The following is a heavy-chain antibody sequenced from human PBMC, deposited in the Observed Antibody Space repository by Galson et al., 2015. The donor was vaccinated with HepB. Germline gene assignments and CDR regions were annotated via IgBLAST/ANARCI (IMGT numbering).Heavy chain of an antibody. CDR2: ISSSGSTT. D-gene: IGHD2-2*01. J-gene: IGHJ4*02. CDR1: GFTFRTYS. Sequence: SLRLSCAASGFTFRTYSMNWVRQAPGKGLEWVSYISSSGSTTYYADSVKGRFTISRDNAKNSLDLQMNSLRDEDTAVYYCARTCGSTSCSDYWGQGTLVTVSS. V-gene: IGHV3-48*02. CDR3: ARTCGSTSCSDY.